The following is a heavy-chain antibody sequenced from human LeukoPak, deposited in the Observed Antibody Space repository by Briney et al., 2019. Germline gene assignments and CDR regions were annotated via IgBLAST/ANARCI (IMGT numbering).Heavy chain of an antibody. D-gene: IGHD3-22*01. V-gene: IGHV3-20*04. CDR1: GFNFDDYG. J-gene: IGHJ4*02. Sequence: GGSLRLSCAASGFNFDDYGMSWVRQAPGKGLEWLSGINWNGGGTGYADSVKGRFTISRENAKNPLYLQMNSLKAEDTALYYCARGPLQTIPTSKIVVYYYPFDYWGQGTLVTVSS. CDR2: INWNGGGT. CDR3: ARGPLQTIPTSKIVVYYYPFDY.